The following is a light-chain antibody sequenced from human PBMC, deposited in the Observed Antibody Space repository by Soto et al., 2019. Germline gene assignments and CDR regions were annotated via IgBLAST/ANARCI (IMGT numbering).Light chain of an antibody. CDR2: TAC. CDR3: QQTNSFPIT. J-gene: IGKJ5*01. CDR1: QYIRDF. V-gene: IGKV1-12*01. Sequence: IQMTQSPSSLSASVGDRVTITCRASQYIRDFLNWYQQTPGKAPKLLIYTACNLQSGVPSRFSGSGSGTDFTLTIGSLQPEDFATYYCQQTNSFPITFGQGTRLEI.